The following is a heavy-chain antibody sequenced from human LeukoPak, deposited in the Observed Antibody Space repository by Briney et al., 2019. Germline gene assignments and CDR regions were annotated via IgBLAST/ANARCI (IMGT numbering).Heavy chain of an antibody. CDR2: IYYSGST. J-gene: IGHJ4*02. Sequence: SETLSLTCTVSGGSISSGDYYWRWIRQPPGKGLEWIGYIYYSGSTYYNPSLKSRVTISVDTSKNQFSLKLSSVTAADTAVYYCARDLYGDYFDYWGQGTLVTVSS. V-gene: IGHV4-30-4*01. CDR1: GGSISSGDYY. D-gene: IGHD4-17*01. CDR3: ARDLYGDYFDY.